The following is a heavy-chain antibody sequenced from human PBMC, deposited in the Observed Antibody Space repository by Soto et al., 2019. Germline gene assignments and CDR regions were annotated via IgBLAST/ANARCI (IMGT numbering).Heavy chain of an antibody. CDR1: GFTFSSND. V-gene: IGHV3-53*01. J-gene: IGHJ3*01. D-gene: IGHD3-10*01. Sequence: EVQLVESGGGLIQPGGSLRLSCAASGFTFSSNDMNWVRQAPGKGLEWVSLIYSSGSTSYADSVKGRFTISRDNSKNTLYSQTSSMRAEDTSVECCATRAGAPGAPWGQGTVVTVS. CDR3: ATRAGAPGAP. CDR2: IYSSGST.